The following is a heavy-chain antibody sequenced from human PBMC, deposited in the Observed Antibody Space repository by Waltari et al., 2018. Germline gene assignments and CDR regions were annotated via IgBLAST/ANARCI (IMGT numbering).Heavy chain of an antibody. CDR1: GYTLTDLY. CDR3: ATGFGNSGDSNFDY. V-gene: IGHV1-24*01. D-gene: IGHD4-17*01. Sequence: QVQLVQSGAEVKKPGASVKVSCKVSGYTLTDLYMHWVRPAPGKGLEWMGGFDPEDGETIYAQKFQGRVTMTEDTSTDTAYMELSSLRSEDTAVYYCATGFGNSGDSNFDYWGQGTLVTVSS. CDR2: FDPEDGET. J-gene: IGHJ4*02.